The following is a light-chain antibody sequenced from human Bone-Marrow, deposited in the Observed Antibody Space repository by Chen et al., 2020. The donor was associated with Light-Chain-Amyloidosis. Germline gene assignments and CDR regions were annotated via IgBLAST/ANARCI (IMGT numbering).Light chain of an antibody. J-gene: IGLJ2*01. CDR1: DLPTKY. Sequence: SYELTQPPSVSVSPGQTARITCSGDDLPTKYAYWYQQKPGQAPVLVIHRDTERPSGISARFSGSSSGTTATLTISGGQAEGEADYQCQSANSSGTYEVIFGGGTKLTVL. V-gene: IGLV3-25*02. CDR2: RDT. CDR3: QSANSSGTYEVI.